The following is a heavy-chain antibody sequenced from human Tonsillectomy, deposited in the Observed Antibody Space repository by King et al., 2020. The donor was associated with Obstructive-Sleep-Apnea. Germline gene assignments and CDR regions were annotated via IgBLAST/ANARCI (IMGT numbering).Heavy chain of an antibody. V-gene: IGHV3-33*01. CDR2: IWYDGSNK. Sequence: VQLVKSGGGVVQPGRSLRLSCAASGFTFSSYGMHWVRQAPGKGLEWVAVIWYDGSNKYYADSVKGRFTISRDNSKNTLYLQMNSLRAEDTAVYYCARDSGGYYDSSGYSLDYWGQGTLVTVSS. CDR3: ARDSGGYYDSSGYSLDY. D-gene: IGHD3-22*01. CDR1: GFTFSSYG. J-gene: IGHJ4*02.